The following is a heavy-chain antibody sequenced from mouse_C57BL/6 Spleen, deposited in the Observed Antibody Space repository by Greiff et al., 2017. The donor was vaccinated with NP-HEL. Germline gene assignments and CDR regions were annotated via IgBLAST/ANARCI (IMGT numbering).Heavy chain of an antibody. CDR3: ARSGVYYDYDSDWFAY. CDR1: GYTFTSYW. Sequence: QVHVKQPGAELVRPGTSVKLSCKASGYTFTSYWMHWVKQRPGQGLEWIGVIDPSDSYTNYNQKFKGKATLTVDTSSSTAYMQLSSLPSEDSAVYYCARSGVYYDYDSDWFAYWGQGTLVTVSA. CDR2: IDPSDSYT. J-gene: IGHJ3*01. D-gene: IGHD2-4*01. V-gene: IGHV1-59*01.